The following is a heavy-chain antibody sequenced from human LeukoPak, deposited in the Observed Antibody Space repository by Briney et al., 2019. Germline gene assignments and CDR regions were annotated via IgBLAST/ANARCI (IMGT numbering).Heavy chain of an antibody. J-gene: IGHJ6*03. Sequence: ASVKVSCKASGGTFSSYAISWVRQAPGQGLEWMGGIIPIFGTANYAQKFQGRVTITTDESTSTVYMELSSLRSEDTAVYYCARVSWRPKGYYYYMDVWGKGTTVTVSS. D-gene: IGHD2-15*01. V-gene: IGHV1-69*05. CDR2: IIPIFGTA. CDR3: ARVSWRPKGYYYYMDV. CDR1: GGTFSSYA.